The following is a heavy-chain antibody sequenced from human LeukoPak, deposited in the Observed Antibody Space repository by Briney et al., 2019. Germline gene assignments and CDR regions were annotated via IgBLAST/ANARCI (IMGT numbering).Heavy chain of an antibody. Sequence: PGGSLRLSCAASGFTFSSYAMHWVRQAPGKGLEWVAVISYDGSNKYYADSVKGRFTISRDNSKNTLYLQMNSLRAEDTAVYYCASGFLGSEGGFDYWGQGTLVTVSS. V-gene: IGHV3-30-3*01. D-gene: IGHD3-3*01. CDR1: GFTFSSYA. J-gene: IGHJ4*02. CDR3: ASGFLGSEGGFDY. CDR2: ISYDGSNK.